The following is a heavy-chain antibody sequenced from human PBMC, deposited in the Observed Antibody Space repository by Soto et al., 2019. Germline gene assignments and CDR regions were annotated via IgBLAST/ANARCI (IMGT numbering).Heavy chain of an antibody. Sequence: QVQLVQSGAEVKKPGASVKVSCKASGYTFTSYGISWVRQAPGQGLEWMGWISAYNGNTNYAQKLQGRVTMTTDTTTITAYTDMRSLGSEDTAVYYCERVLNYAGFDYWGQGTLVTVSS. CDR3: ERVLNYAGFDY. CDR2: ISAYNGNT. J-gene: IGHJ4*02. D-gene: IGHD4-4*01. CDR1: GYTFTSYG. V-gene: IGHV1-18*01.